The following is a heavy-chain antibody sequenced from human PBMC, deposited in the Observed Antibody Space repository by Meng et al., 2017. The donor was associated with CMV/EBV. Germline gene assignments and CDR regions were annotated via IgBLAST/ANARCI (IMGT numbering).Heavy chain of an antibody. D-gene: IGHD3-3*01. CDR3: ARGVKFRYYDFWSGYSDYFDY. Sequence: ASVKVSCKASGYTFTGYYMHWVRQAPGQGLEWMGWINPNSGGTNYAQKFQGRVTMTRDTSISTAYMELSRLRSDDTAVYYCARGVKFRYYDFWSGYSDYFDYWGQGTLVTVSS. V-gene: IGHV1-2*02. J-gene: IGHJ4*02. CDR1: GYTFTGYY. CDR2: INPNSGGT.